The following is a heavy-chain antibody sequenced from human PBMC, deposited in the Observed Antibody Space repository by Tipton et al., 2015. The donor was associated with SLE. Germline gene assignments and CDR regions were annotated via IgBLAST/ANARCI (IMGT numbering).Heavy chain of an antibody. CDR1: GGSFSDYH. CDR2: INPSGST. V-gene: IGHV4-34*01. J-gene: IGHJ4*02. CDR3: ARGGYGGFDY. Sequence: TLSLTCAVYGGSFSDYHLSWIRQPPGKGLEWIGEINPSGSTNYNPSLESRVTISLDTSKHQFSLKLTSVTAADTAVYYCARGGYGGFDYWGQGTLVTVSS. D-gene: IGHD5-18*01.